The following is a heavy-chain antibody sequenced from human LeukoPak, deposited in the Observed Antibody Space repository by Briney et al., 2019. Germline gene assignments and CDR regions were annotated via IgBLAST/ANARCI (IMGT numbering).Heavy chain of an antibody. CDR1: GFTFGSYG. CDR3: AKDPHLLYGADYYFDY. J-gene: IGHJ4*02. D-gene: IGHD3-16*01. CDR2: IRSDGSNK. V-gene: IGHV3-30*02. Sequence: PGGSLRLSCAASGFTFGSYGMHWVRQAPGKGLEWVTFIRSDGSNKYYADSVKGRFTISRDNSKNTLYLQMNSLRAEDTAVYYCAKDPHLLYGADYYFDYWGQGTLVTVSS.